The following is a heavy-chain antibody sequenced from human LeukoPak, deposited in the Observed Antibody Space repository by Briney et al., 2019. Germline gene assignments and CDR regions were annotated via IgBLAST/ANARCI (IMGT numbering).Heavy chain of an antibody. CDR3: AFQTYYYDSSGLNWFDP. V-gene: IGHV1-69*13. J-gene: IGHJ5*02. Sequence: SVKVSRKASGGTFSSYAISWVRQAPGQGLEWMGGIIPIFGTANYAQKFQGRVTITADESTSTAYMELSSLRSEDTAVYYCAFQTYYYDSSGLNWFDPWGQGTLVTVSS. CDR1: GGTFSSYA. D-gene: IGHD3-22*01. CDR2: IIPIFGTA.